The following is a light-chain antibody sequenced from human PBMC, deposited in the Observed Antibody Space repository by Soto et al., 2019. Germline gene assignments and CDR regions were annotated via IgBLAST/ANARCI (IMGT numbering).Light chain of an antibody. CDR1: QSVSSN. CDR3: QQYNIWSFT. J-gene: IGKJ3*01. Sequence: EIVMTQSPATLSVSPGERATLSCRASQSVSSNLAWYQQKPGQAPRLLIYGASTRATGIPARFSGSWSGSEFTLTISSLHSADVSVYFCQQYNIWSFTFGPGTKVDI. CDR2: GAS. V-gene: IGKV3D-15*01.